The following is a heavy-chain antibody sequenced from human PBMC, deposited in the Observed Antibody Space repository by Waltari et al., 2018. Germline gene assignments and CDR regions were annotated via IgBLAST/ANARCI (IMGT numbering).Heavy chain of an antibody. CDR2: IWYDGSNK. V-gene: IGHV3-33*01. J-gene: IGHJ4*02. CDR3: AREDYYYDSSGQQFFDY. CDR1: GFTFSSYG. Sequence: QVQLVESGGGVVQPGRSLRLSCAASGFTFSSYGMHWLRQAPGRGLEWVAVIWYDGSNKYYADSVKGRFTISRDNSKNTLYLQMNSLRAEDTAVYYCAREDYYYDSSGQQFFDYWGQGTLVTVSS. D-gene: IGHD3-22*01.